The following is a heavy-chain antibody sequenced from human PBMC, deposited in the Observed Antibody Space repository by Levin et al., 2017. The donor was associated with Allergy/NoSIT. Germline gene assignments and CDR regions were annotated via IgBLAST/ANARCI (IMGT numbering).Heavy chain of an antibody. Sequence: SETLSLTCTVSGGSISSSSYYWGWIRQPPGKGLEWIGSIYYSGSTYYNPSLKSRVTISVDTSKNQFSLKLSSVTAADTAVYYCASRYSSSWYSEIYDDYGMDVWGQGTTVTVSS. J-gene: IGHJ6*02. V-gene: IGHV4-39*01. CDR2: IYYSGST. CDR1: GGSISSSSYY. D-gene: IGHD6-13*01. CDR3: ASRYSSSWYSEIYDDYGMDV.